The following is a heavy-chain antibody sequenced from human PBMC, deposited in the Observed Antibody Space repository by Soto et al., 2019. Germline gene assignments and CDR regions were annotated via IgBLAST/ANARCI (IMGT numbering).Heavy chain of an antibody. J-gene: IGHJ3*02. D-gene: IGHD2-21*02. CDR3: AKDKADSAFDI. Sequence: QVQLAESGGGAVQPGRSLRLSCAASGFTFSTFGMHWVRQAPGKGLEWVAVISFDGIQKYYADSVRGRFSISRDNSKNTLYLQMNSLRAEDTAVYSCAKDKADSAFDIWGQGTMVTVS. CDR2: ISFDGIQK. V-gene: IGHV3-30*18. CDR1: GFTFSTFG.